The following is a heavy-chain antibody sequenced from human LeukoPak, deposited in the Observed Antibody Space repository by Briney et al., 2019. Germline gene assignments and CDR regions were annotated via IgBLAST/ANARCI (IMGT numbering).Heavy chain of an antibody. CDR3: AREYYYDSSGHNWFDP. D-gene: IGHD3-22*01. Sequence: SVKVSCKASGGTFSSYAISWVRQAPGQGLEWMGGIIPIFGTANYAQKFQGRVTITADESTSTAYMELSSLRSEDTAVYYCAREYYYDSSGHNWFDPWGQGTLVTVSS. J-gene: IGHJ5*02. CDR1: GGTFSSYA. CDR2: IIPIFGTA. V-gene: IGHV1-69*13.